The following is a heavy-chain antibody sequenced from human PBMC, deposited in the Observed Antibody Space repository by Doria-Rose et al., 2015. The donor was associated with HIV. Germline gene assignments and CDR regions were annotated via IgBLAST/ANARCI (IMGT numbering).Heavy chain of an antibody. CDR3: ARIKSSRWYHKYYFDF. CDR1: GVSLSSPGMG. V-gene: IGHV2-26*01. D-gene: IGHD6-13*01. CDR2: IFSDDER. J-gene: IGHJ4*02. Sequence: QVTLKESGPVLVKPTETLTLTCTVSGVSLSSPGMGVSWIRQPPGKALEWLANIFSDDERSYKTSLMSRLTICRGTSKSQVVLTMTDMDPVDTATYYCARIKSSRWYHKYYFDFWGQGTLVIVSA.